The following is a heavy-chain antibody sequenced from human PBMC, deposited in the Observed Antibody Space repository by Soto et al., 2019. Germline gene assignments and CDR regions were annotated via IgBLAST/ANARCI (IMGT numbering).Heavy chain of an antibody. V-gene: IGHV3-15*01. J-gene: IGHJ6*02. CDR3: TTPYAVAAPAAKDV. CDR2: IKSKTDGGTT. CDR1: GFTFSNAW. D-gene: IGHD6-19*01. Sequence: PGGSLRLSCAASGFTFSNAWMSWVRQAAGKGLEWVGRIKSKTDGGTTDYAAPVKGRFTISRDDSKNTLYLQMNSLKTEDTAVYYCTTPYAVAAPAAKDVWGQGTTVTVSS.